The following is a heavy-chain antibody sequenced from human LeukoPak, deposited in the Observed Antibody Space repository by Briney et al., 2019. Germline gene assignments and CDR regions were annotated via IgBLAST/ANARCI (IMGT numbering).Heavy chain of an antibody. CDR1: GFTFSSYW. D-gene: IGHD2-15*01. CDR2: INGDGRNI. J-gene: IGHJ3*02. CDR3: AREGPQDHDAFDI. Sequence: GGSLRLSCVASGFTFSSYWTHWVRQDPRKGLVWVSRINGDGRNINYADSVRGRFTISRDNSENTVYLEMNRLTGDDTALYHCAREGPQDHDAFDIWGQGTMVAIS. V-gene: IGHV3-74*01.